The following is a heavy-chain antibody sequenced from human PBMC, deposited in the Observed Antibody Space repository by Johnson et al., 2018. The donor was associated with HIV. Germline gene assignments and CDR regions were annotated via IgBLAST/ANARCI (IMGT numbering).Heavy chain of an antibody. CDR3: AKSPRGYSSI. D-gene: IGHD6-13*01. CDR2: INSAGSGT. V-gene: IGHV3-74*01. Sequence: VQLVESGGGLVQPGGSLRLSCAASGFTFSSYWIHWVRQAPGKGLLWVSRINSAGSGTSYADSVKGRFTISRDNAKNTLYLQMNSLRAEDTAVYYCAKSPRGYSSIWGQGTMVTVSS. J-gene: IGHJ3*02. CDR1: GFTFSSYW.